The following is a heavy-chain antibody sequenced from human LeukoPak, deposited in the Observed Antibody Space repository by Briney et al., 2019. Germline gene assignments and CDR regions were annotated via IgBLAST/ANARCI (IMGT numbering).Heavy chain of an antibody. V-gene: IGHV3-30*02. CDR3: AKKPSSSWNGGAFDI. J-gene: IGHJ3*02. CDR1: GFTFSSYG. Sequence: GGSLRLSCAASGFTFSSYGMHWVRQAPGKGLEWVAFIRYDGSNKYYADSVKGRFTISRDNSKNTLYLQMNSLRAEDTAVYYCAKKPSSSWNGGAFDIWGKGTMVTVSS. CDR2: IRYDGSNK. D-gene: IGHD6-13*01.